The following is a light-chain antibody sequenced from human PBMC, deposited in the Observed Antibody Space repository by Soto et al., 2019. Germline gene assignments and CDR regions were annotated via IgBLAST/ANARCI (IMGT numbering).Light chain of an antibody. J-gene: IGLJ1*01. Sequence: QSALTQPPSASGSPGQSVTISCTGTSSDVGGYNFVSWYQQHPGKAPKLIIYEVNKRPSGVPDRFSASKSGNTASLTVSGLQAEDEADYYCSSYAGTNNRYVFGTGTKVTV. CDR1: SSDVGGYNF. CDR3: SSYAGTNNRYV. CDR2: EVN. V-gene: IGLV2-8*01.